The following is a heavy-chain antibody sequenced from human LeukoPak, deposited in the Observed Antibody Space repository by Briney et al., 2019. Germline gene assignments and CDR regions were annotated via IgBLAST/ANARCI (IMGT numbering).Heavy chain of an antibody. Sequence: LPGGSLRLSCVASGFTFRSYWMHWVRQAPGKGLEWVSRINGDGRSTSYADFVRGRFTISRDNAKNTLYLQVNSLRAEDTAAYYCARDQLYCSGGYCYFDSWGQGILVTVSS. CDR2: INGDGRST. D-gene: IGHD2-15*01. CDR1: GFTFRSYW. CDR3: ARDQLYCSGGYCYFDS. J-gene: IGHJ4*02. V-gene: IGHV3-74*01.